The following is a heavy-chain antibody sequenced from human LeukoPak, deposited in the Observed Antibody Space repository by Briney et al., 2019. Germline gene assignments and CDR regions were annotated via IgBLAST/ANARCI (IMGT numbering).Heavy chain of an antibody. CDR3: VRERGAKSDY. CDR1: GFTFSSYS. D-gene: IGHD1-26*01. V-gene: IGHV3-48*04. CDR2: ISSSGSTI. Sequence: GGSLRLSCAASGFTFSSYSMNWVRQAPGKGLEWVSYISSSGSTIYYADSVKGRFTISRDNAKNSLYLQMNSLRAEDTAVYYCVRERGAKSDYWGQGTLVTVSS. J-gene: IGHJ4*02.